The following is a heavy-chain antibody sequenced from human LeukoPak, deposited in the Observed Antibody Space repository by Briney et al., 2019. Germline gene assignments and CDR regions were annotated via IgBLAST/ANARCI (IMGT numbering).Heavy chain of an antibody. CDR1: GYTFTSYY. CDR2: ISAYNGNT. D-gene: IGHD3-10*01. J-gene: IGHJ5*02. CDR3: ARDRGYYYGSGWYNWFDP. V-gene: IGHV1-18*04. Sequence: ASVKVSCKASGYTFTSYYMHWVRQAPGQGLEWMGWISAYNGNTNYAQKLQGRVTMTTDTSTSTAYMELRSLRSDDTAVYYCARDRGYYYGSGWYNWFDPWGQGTLVTVSS.